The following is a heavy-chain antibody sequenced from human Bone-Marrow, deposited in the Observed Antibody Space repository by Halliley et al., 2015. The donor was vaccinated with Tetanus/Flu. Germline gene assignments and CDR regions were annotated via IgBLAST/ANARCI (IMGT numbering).Heavy chain of an antibody. CDR2: ISSSGTTA. J-gene: IGHJ4*02. V-gene: IGHV3-48*03. CDR1: GFTLKNYE. D-gene: IGHD3-16*01. CDR3: ATLRGPSWGSFDS. Sequence: SLRLSCAVSGFTLKNYEMNWVRQAPGKGLEWVSYISSSGTTAHYAESVKGRFTISRDTAKSSLFLYMTRLRVGDTALYYCATLRGPSWGSFDSWGPGTPVPVSS.